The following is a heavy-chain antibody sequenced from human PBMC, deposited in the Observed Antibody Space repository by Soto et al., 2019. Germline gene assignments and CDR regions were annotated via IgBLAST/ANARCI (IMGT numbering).Heavy chain of an antibody. CDR2: ISSSSSTI. J-gene: IGHJ4*02. D-gene: IGHD5-18*01. CDR3: ARDPNVRYSYGQLDYFDY. Sequence: GGSLRLSCAASGFTFSSYSMNWVRQAPGKGLEWVSYISSSSSTIYYADSVKGRFTISRDNAKNSLYLQMNSLRAEDTAVYYCARDPNVRYSYGQLDYFDYWGQGTLVTVSS. V-gene: IGHV3-48*01. CDR1: GFTFSSYS.